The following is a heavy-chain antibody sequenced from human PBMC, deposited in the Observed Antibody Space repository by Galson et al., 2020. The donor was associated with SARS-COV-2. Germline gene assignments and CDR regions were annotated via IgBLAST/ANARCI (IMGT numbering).Heavy chain of an antibody. CDR1: GGSFSGYY. CDR3: ARALREVNMILVVLGYYYYMDV. Sequence: SQTLSLTCAVYGGSFSGYYWTWIRQPPGKGLEWIGEINLGGSPKYNPSLKNRVTISIDRSKNQFSLKLSSLSAADAAVYYCARALREVNMILVVLGYYYYMDVWGKGTTVTISS. V-gene: IGHV4-34*01. D-gene: IGHD2-8*02. J-gene: IGHJ6*03. CDR2: INLGGSP.